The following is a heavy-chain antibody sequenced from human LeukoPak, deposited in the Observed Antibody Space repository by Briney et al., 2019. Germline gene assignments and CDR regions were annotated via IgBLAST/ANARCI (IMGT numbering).Heavy chain of an antibody. V-gene: IGHV4-59*01. CDR1: GGSISSYY. Sequence: KTSETLSLTCTVSGGSISSYYWSWIRQPPGKGLEWIGYIYYSGSTNYNPSLKSRVTISVDTSKNQFSLKLSSVTAADTAVYYCARDQVAGFDYWGQGTLVTVSS. CDR3: ARDQVAGFDY. J-gene: IGHJ4*02. CDR2: IYYSGST. D-gene: IGHD6-19*01.